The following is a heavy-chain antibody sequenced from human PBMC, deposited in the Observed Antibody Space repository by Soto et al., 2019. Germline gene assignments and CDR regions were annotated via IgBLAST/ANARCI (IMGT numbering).Heavy chain of an antibody. CDR3: AREGITIFGVVPKGRLDY. V-gene: IGHV1-18*01. Sequence: VKVSCKASGYTFTSYGISWVRQAPGQGLEWMGWISAYNGNTNYAQKLQGKVTMTTDTSTSTAYMELRSLRSDDTAVYYCAREGITIFGVVPKGRLDYWGQGTLVTVSS. CDR1: GYTFTSYG. CDR2: ISAYNGNT. J-gene: IGHJ4*02. D-gene: IGHD3-3*01.